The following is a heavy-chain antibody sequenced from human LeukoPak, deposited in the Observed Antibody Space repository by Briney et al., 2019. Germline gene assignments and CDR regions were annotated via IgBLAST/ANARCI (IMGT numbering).Heavy chain of an antibody. Sequence: GGSLRLSCAASGFTFSSYTMSWVRQAPGKGLEWVAHIKQDGSEKNYVDSVKGRFTISRDNAKNSLLLQMDGLRAEDAAVYYCARDKMTGDSYFDYWGQGTLVTVSS. V-gene: IGHV3-7*01. CDR3: ARDKMTGDSYFDY. CDR2: IKQDGSEK. D-gene: IGHD7-27*01. CDR1: GFTFSSYT. J-gene: IGHJ4*02.